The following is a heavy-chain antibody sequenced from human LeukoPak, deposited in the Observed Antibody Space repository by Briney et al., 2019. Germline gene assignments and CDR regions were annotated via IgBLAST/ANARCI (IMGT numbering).Heavy chain of an antibody. CDR1: GFTSINYA. Sequence: GGSLRLSCEVSGFTSINYALSWIRRAPGKGLDWVSTITHSGANTFYGDSVRGRFTISRNKSTNTLYLQMNSLTTEDTALYYCAKDVDGRLGPWGQGTLVTVSS. V-gene: IGHV3-23*01. D-gene: IGHD2-21*01. CDR3: AKDVDGRLGP. CDR2: ITHSGANT. J-gene: IGHJ5*02.